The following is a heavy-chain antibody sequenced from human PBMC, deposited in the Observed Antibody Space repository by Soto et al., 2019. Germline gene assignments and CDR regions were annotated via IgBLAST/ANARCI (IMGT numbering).Heavy chain of an antibody. CDR1: GYTFTSYY. CDR3: AREMATIRWYFDL. J-gene: IGHJ2*01. Sequence: QVQLVQSGAEVKKPGASVKVSCKASGYTFTSYYMHWVRQAPGQGLEWMGIINPSGGSTSYAQKFQGRVTMTRDTSTSTVYMELSSLRSEDTAVYYCAREMATIRWYFDLWGRGTLVTVST. D-gene: IGHD5-12*01. CDR2: INPSGGST. V-gene: IGHV1-46*01.